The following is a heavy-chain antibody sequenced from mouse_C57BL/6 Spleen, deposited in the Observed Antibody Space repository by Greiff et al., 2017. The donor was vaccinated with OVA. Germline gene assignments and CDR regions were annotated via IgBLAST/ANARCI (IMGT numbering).Heavy chain of an antibody. CDR1: GYSITSGYY. D-gene: IGHD3-1*01. CDR3: ARDLGRGGALDY. V-gene: IGHV3-6*01. CDR2: ISYDGSN. Sequence: DVQLQESGPGLVKPSQSLSLTCSVTGYSITSGYYWNWIRQFPGNKLEWMGYISYDGSNNYNPSLKNRISITRDTSKNQFFLKLNSVTTEDTATYYCARDLGRGGALDYWGQGTTLTVSS. J-gene: IGHJ2*01.